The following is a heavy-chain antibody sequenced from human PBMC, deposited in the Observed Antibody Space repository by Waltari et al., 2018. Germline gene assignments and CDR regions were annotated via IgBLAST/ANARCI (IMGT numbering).Heavy chain of an antibody. J-gene: IGHJ5*02. CDR3: ARGGATRPWGSDR. CDR1: GGSMRMFY. D-gene: IGHD6-6*01. Sequence: QVQLQESGPGLVKPSETLSLTCNVSGGSMRMFYWTWIRQPAGKGLEWIGRMYIGEKTNYNPSLKRRVTMSIDTSKNQLSLDLTSVTAADTAVYYCARGGATRPWGSDRWGQGALVTVSS. CDR2: MYIGEKT. V-gene: IGHV4-4*07.